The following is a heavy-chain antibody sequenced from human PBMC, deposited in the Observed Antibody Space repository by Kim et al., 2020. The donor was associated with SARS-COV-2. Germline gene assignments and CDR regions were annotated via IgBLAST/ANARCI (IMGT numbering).Heavy chain of an antibody. V-gene: IGHV3-74*01. CDR1: GFTFSSYW. CDR3: AKDGGGSLDY. CDR2: IKGDGSSI. J-gene: IGHJ4*02. D-gene: IGHD1-26*01. Sequence: GGSLRLSCAASGFTFSSYWMHWVRQAPGTGLVWVSNIKGDGSSIYYADSVKGRFTISRDTAKNTLYLQLNSLRAEDTAVYYCAKDGGGSLDYWGQGTLVTVSS.